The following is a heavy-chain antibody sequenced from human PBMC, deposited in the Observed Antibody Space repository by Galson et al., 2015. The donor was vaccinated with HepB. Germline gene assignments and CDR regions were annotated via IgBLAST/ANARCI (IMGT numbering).Heavy chain of an antibody. V-gene: IGHV3-15*07. CDR1: GFTFSNDW. Sequence: SLRLSCAASGFTFSNDWMNWVRQAPGKGLQWVGRIKSKTDGGTTDYAAPVKGRFTISRDDSKNTLYLQMNSKETEDTAVYYCTTVHGYCSGGSCQYWGQGTLVTVSS. J-gene: IGHJ4*02. D-gene: IGHD2-15*01. CDR2: IKSKTDGGTT. CDR3: TTVHGYCSGGSCQY.